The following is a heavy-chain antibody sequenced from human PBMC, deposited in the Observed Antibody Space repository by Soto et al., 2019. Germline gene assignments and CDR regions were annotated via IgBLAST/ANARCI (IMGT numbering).Heavy chain of an antibody. Sequence: PSGTLSRICTVAGASVSSRSHYWNWFRHPPGERPEWIGYISHSGVTNYNPSLKSRLTISLDTAKDQVLLRLTSVTATDAAVYYCVRDPPRFFGGMDVWRQVPTFPAS. V-gene: IGHV4-61*01. CDR1: GASVSSRSHY. CDR3: VRDPPRFFGGMDV. CDR2: ISHSGVT. J-gene: IGHJ6*02. D-gene: IGHD3-3*01.